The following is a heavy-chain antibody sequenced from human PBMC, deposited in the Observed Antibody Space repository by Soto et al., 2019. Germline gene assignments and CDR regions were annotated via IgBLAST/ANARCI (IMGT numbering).Heavy chain of an antibody. V-gene: IGHV3-21*01. CDR1: GFTYNTYS. D-gene: IGHD4-17*01. CDR2: ISSSSSYI. Sequence: EVQLVESGGGLVKPGGSLRLSCAASGFTYNTYSMNWVRQAPGKGLEWVSSISSSSSYIYYADSVKGRFTISRDNARNSLYLKMNSLRAEDTAVYYCARVHDYGLTNRFDPWGQGTLVTVSS. CDR3: ARVHDYGLTNRFDP. J-gene: IGHJ5*02.